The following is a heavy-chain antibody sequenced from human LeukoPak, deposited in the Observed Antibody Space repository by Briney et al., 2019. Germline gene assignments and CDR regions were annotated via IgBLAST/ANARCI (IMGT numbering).Heavy chain of an antibody. J-gene: IGHJ4*02. Sequence: SETLSLTCTVSGGSISSGGYYWSWIRQHPGKGLEWIGYIYYSGSTYYNPSLKSRVTISVDTSKNQFSLKLSSVTAADTAVYYCASLHKYCSSTSCYRPDYFDYWGQGTLVTVSS. CDR3: ASLHKYCSSTSCYRPDYFDY. CDR2: IYYSGST. D-gene: IGHD2-2*01. CDR1: GGSISSGGYY. V-gene: IGHV4-31*03.